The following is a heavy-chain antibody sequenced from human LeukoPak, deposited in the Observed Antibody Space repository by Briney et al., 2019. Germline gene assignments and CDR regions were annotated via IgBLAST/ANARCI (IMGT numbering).Heavy chain of an antibody. CDR3: ARDSSDAFDY. J-gene: IGHJ4*02. V-gene: IGHV4-30-2*01. CDR1: GGSISSGGYC. CDR2: SYHSGST. Sequence: SETLSLTCAVSGGSISSGGYCWSWIRQPPGNGLEWIGYSYHSGSTYYNPSLKRRVTISVDRSKNQFSLKLSSVTAADTAVYYCARDSSDAFDYWGQGTLVTVSS.